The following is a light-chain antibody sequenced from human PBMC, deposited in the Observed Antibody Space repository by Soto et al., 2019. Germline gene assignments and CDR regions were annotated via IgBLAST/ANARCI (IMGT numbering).Light chain of an antibody. V-gene: IGKV3-11*01. J-gene: IGKJ4*01. CDR1: QSVTTY. CDR3: LQRSNWPPLLS. Sequence: EIVLTQSPATLSLSPGERATLSCRASQSVTTYLAWYQQKPGQAPRLLIYDASSRATGILARFSGSESGTDFTLTISSLEPEDFAFYYCLQRSNWPPLLSFGGGTKVDIK. CDR2: DAS.